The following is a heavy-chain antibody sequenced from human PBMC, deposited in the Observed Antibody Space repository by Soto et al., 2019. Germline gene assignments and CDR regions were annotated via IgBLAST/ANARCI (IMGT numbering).Heavy chain of an antibody. J-gene: IGHJ4*02. Sequence: SETLSLTCVVSNFSISSGYYWGWMRQSPGKGLEWIASIYRSGTTSYNPSLKSRVTISVDPSKNQFSLMLAAVTAADTAVYYCARTHSGSYYSVFNYWGRGSLVTVSS. CDR1: NFSISSGYY. CDR3: ARTHSGSYYSVFNY. D-gene: IGHD1-26*01. CDR2: IYRSGTT. V-gene: IGHV4-38-2*01.